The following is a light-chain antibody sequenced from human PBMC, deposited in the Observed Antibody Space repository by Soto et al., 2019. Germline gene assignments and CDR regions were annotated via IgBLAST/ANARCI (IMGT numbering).Light chain of an antibody. CDR2: DVS. CDR3: GSYTTSNTRQIV. V-gene: IGLV2-14*03. Sequence: QSVLTQPASVSGSPGQSITISCTGTSSDVGGYNYVSWYQHHPGKAPKLIIYDVSNRPSGVSIRFSGSKSDNTASLTISGLQPEDEAYYHCGSYTTSNTRQIVFGTGTKATVL. J-gene: IGLJ1*01. CDR1: SSDVGGYNY.